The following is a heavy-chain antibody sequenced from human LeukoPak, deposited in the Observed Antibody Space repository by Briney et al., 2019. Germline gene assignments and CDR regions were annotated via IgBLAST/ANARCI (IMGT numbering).Heavy chain of an antibody. J-gene: IGHJ6*02. CDR1: GFTVSSNY. CDR3: ARPNSDYYYGMDV. CDR2: IYSGGNT. Sequence: PGGSLRLSCAVSGFTVSSNYMSWVRQAPGRGLEWVSAIYSGGNTYYADCVKGRFTNSRDNSKNTLYLQMNSLRAEDTAVYYCARPNSDYYYGMDVWGQGTTVTVSS. D-gene: IGHD4-11*01. V-gene: IGHV3-53*01.